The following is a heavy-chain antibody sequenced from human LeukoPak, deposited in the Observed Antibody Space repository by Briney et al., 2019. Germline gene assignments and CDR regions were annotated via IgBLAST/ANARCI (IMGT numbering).Heavy chain of an antibody. CDR2: IYYSGNT. D-gene: IGHD1-26*01. Sequence: SETLSLTCTVSGVSISSSNSYWGWIRQPPGKGLEWIGSIYYSGNTYYNASLKSQVSISIDTSKNQFSLKLSSVTAADTAVYYCARGGIVGATKEGYFDYWGQGTLVTVSS. CDR1: GVSISSSNSY. J-gene: IGHJ4*02. V-gene: IGHV4-39*07. CDR3: ARGGIVGATKEGYFDY.